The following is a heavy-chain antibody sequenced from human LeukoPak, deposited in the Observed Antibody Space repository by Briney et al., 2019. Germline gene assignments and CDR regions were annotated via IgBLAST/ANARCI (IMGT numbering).Heavy chain of an antibody. J-gene: IGHJ6*02. D-gene: IGHD3-3*01. CDR3: ARDRSPDFWGGYNYYYYGMDV. Sequence: PSETLSLTCTVSGGSISSGGYYWSWIRQHPGKGLEWIGYIYYSGSTYYNPSLKSRVTISVDTSKNQFSLKLSSVTAADTAVYYCARDRSPDFWGGYNYYYYGMDVWGQGTTVTVSS. CDR2: IYYSGST. CDR1: GGSISSGGYY. V-gene: IGHV4-31*03.